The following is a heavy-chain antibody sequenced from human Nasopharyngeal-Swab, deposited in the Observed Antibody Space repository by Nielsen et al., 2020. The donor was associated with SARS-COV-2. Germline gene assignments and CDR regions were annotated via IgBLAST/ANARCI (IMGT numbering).Heavy chain of an antibody. V-gene: IGHV4-34*01. CDR2: INHSGST. J-gene: IGHJ6*02. Sequence: SRQGPGKGLEWIGEINHSGSTNYNPSLKSRVTISVDKSKNQFSLKLSSVTAADTAVYYCASVLGYCSSTSCYYYYGMDVWGQGTTVTVSS. D-gene: IGHD2-2*01. CDR3: ASVLGYCSSTSCYYYYGMDV.